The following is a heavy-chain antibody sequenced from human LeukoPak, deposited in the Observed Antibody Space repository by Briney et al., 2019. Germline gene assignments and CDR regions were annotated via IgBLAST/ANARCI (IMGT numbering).Heavy chain of an antibody. D-gene: IGHD6-19*01. CDR1: GFTVSSNY. Sequence: GGSLGLSCAASGFTVSSNYMSWVRQAPGKGLEWVANIKEDGSEKYYVDSVKGRFTISRDNAKNSLYLQMNSLRAEDTAVYYCARDRYSSAWGQGTLVTVSS. CDR2: IKEDGSEK. J-gene: IGHJ5*02. V-gene: IGHV3-7*01. CDR3: ARDRYSSA.